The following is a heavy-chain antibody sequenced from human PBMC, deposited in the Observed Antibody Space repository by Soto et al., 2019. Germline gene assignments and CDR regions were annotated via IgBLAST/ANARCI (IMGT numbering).Heavy chain of an antibody. D-gene: IGHD6-6*01. CDR3: ARGGDSSSRGVGTPGGYYYYGMDV. Sequence: QVQLVQSGAEVKKPGSSVKVSCKASGGTFSSYAISWVRQAPGQGLEWMGGIIPIFGTANYAQKFQGRVTITADESTSPAYMALSSLSSEDTAVYYCARGGDSSSRGVGTPGGYYYYGMDVWGQGTTVTVSS. J-gene: IGHJ6*02. CDR2: IIPIFGTA. CDR1: GGTFSSYA. V-gene: IGHV1-69*01.